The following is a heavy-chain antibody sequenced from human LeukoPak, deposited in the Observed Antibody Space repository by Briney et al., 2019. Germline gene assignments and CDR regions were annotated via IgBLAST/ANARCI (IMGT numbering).Heavy chain of an antibody. Sequence: VGSLRLSWAASGFTFSNAWMSWVRQAPGKGLDWVSYMSSSSSYPNYGESVKGRFNILRDNVKNALYLQLNSLSAEDTAVYYCASDLPSGAAGTFDPWGQGTLVTVSS. CDR1: GFTFSNAW. J-gene: IGHJ5*02. V-gene: IGHV3-11*05. CDR2: MSSSSSYP. CDR3: ASDLPSGAAGTFDP. D-gene: IGHD6-13*01.